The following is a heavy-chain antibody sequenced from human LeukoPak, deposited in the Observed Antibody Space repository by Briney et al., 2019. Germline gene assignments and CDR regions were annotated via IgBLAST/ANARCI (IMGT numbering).Heavy chain of an antibody. Sequence: GGSLRLSCKGSGYSFTSYWIGWVRQMPGKGLEWMGIIYPGDSDTRYSPSFQGQVTISADKSISTAYLQWSSLKASDTAMYYCARRYYYSSAFAFDIWGQGIMVTVSS. J-gene: IGHJ3*02. CDR1: GYSFTSYW. D-gene: IGHD3-22*01. CDR2: IYPGDSDT. V-gene: IGHV5-51*01. CDR3: ARRYYYSSAFAFDI.